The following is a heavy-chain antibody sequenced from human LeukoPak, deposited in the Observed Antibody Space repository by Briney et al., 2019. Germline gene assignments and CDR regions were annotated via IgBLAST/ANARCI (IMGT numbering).Heavy chain of an antibody. CDR3: ARGSGYPSRFDY. V-gene: IGHV4-4*07. Sequence: SETLSLTCTVSGDSISNFYWSWIRRPAGKGLEWIGRIFTRENSSYNPSLKSRVTMSVDRSKNQVSLSLSSVTAADTAVYYCARGSGYPSRFDYWGQGTLVTVSS. CDR2: IFTRENS. CDR1: GDSISNFY. J-gene: IGHJ4*02. D-gene: IGHD5-12*01.